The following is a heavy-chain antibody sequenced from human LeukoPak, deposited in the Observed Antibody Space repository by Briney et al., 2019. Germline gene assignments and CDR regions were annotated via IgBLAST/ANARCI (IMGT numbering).Heavy chain of an antibody. D-gene: IGHD3-10*01. J-gene: IGHJ4*02. CDR3: ARGGSSRNDY. Sequence: PGRSLRLSCAASGLTFSNYAMHWVRQAPGKGLEWVASIKEDGSEKYYVDSVEGRFTISRDNAKNSLYLQMNSLSVNDTAVYYCARGGSSRNDYWGQGTLVIVSS. CDR2: IKEDGSEK. CDR1: GLTFSNYA. V-gene: IGHV3-7*03.